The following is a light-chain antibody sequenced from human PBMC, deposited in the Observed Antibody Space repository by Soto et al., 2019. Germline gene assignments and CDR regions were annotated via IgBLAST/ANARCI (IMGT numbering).Light chain of an antibody. CDR1: SSDVGGYNY. CDR2: EVS. V-gene: IGLV2-14*01. J-gene: IGLJ2*01. CDR3: SSYTSSNTSMV. Sequence: QPALTQPASVSGSPGQSITISCTGTSSDVGGYNYVSWYQQHPGKAPKLMIYEVSSRPSGVSNRFSGSKSGNTASLTVSGLQAEDEADYYCSSYTSSNTSMVFGGGTKLTVL.